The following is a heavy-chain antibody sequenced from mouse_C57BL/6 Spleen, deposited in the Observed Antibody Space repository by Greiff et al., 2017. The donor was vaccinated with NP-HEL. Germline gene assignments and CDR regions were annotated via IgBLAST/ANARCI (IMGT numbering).Heavy chain of an antibody. Sequence: EVKLMESGAELVRPGASVKLSCTASGFNIKDDYMHWVKQRPEQGLEWIGWIDPENGDTEYASKFQGKATITADTSSNTAYLQLSSLTSEDTAVYYCTTDGYSSWGQGTLVTVSA. CDR3: TTDGYSS. J-gene: IGHJ3*01. CDR2: IDPENGDT. D-gene: IGHD2-3*01. CDR1: GFNIKDDY. V-gene: IGHV14-4*01.